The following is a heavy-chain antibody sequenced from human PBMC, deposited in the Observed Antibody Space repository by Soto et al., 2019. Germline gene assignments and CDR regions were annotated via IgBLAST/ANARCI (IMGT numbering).Heavy chain of an antibody. CDR1: GFTFSSYA. CDR3: ARASRWELLPDYFDY. J-gene: IGHJ4*02. D-gene: IGHD1-26*01. CDR2: ISSSGDST. Sequence: PGGSLRLSCAAPGFTFSSYAIHWVRRAPGKGLEYVSGISSSGDSTYYANSVKGRFTISRDNSKNTLYLQMGSLRAEDMAVYYCARASRWELLPDYFDYWGQGTLVTVSS. V-gene: IGHV3-64*01.